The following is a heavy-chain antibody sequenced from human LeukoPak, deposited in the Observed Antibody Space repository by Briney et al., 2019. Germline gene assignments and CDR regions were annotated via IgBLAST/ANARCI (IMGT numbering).Heavy chain of an antibody. D-gene: IGHD1-26*01. J-gene: IGHJ4*02. CDR1: GFTFSYYG. Sequence: PGGSLRLSCAASGFTFSYYGMHWVRQAPGKGLEWVAFIRFDGTNKHYADSVKGRFTISRDNAKNTLYLQMNSLRAEDTAVYYCAKVASGSYYNWPFDYWGQGTLVTVSS. CDR2: IRFDGTNK. CDR3: AKVASGSYYNWPFDY. V-gene: IGHV3-30*02.